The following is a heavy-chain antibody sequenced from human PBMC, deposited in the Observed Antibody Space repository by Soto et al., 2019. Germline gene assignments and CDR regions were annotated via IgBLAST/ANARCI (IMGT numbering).Heavy chain of an antibody. CDR2: MFYSGLT. V-gene: IGHV4-39*01. CDR3: EPISLSLSGPYGIHV. Sequence: PSETLSLTCIVSGYSVTSSDYYWAWIRQPPGKGLEWVGSMFYSGLTYYNPSLKSRVTLSVDTSKNQFSVRLNSVTAADTAVYYCEPISLSLSGPYGIHVWGQGTTVPVYS. J-gene: IGHJ6*02. D-gene: IGHD2-15*01. CDR1: GYSVTSSDYY.